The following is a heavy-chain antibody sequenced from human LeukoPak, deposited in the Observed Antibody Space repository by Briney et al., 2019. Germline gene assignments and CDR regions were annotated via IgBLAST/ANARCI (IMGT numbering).Heavy chain of an antibody. J-gene: IGHJ4*02. CDR1: GFTFSSYA. CDR3: SKGGEKWVLTASLES. D-gene: IGHD3-9*01. V-gene: IGHV3-23*01. CDR2: ISGSGGST. Sequence: GGSLRLSCAASGFTFSSYAMTWVRQAPGKGLEWVSVISGSGGSTYYADSVKGRFTIARDNSKNTLYLQMNSLRAEDTAVYYRSKGGEKWVLTASLESWGQGTLVTVSS.